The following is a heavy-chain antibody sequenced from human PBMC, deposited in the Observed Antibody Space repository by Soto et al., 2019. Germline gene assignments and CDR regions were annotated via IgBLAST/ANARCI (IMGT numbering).Heavy chain of an antibody. CDR1: GFTFSSYA. CDR2: ISGSGGST. CDR3: AKDFSIAGDYAFFDY. V-gene: IGHV3-23*01. D-gene: IGHD4-17*01. J-gene: IGHJ4*02. Sequence: GGSLRLSCAASGFTFSSYAMSWVRQAPGKGLEWVSAISGSGGSTYHADSVKGRFTISRDNSKNTLYLQMNSLRAEDTAVYYCAKDFSIAGDYAFFDYWGQGTLVTVSS.